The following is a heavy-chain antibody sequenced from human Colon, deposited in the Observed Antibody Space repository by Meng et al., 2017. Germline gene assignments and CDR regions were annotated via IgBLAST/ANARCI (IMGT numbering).Heavy chain of an antibody. Sequence: QVPLQGPGPGLVRPSETLSLTCTVSGGSVSSGSYYWSWIRQPPGKGLEWIGYIYYSGSTNYNPSLKSRVTISVDTSKNQFSLKLSSVTAADTAVYYCARGASDYDFDYWGQGTLVTVSS. CDR1: GGSVSSGSYY. D-gene: IGHD3-22*01. CDR3: ARGASDYDFDY. V-gene: IGHV4-61*01. CDR2: IYYSGST. J-gene: IGHJ4*02.